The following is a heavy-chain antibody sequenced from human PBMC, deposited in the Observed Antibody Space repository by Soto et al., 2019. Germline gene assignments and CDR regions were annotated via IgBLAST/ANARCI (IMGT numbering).Heavy chain of an antibody. V-gene: IGHV1-2*02. D-gene: IGHD3-22*01. CDR3: ARTSGRYYDSSGYLGY. J-gene: IGHJ4*02. Sequence: ASVKVSCKASGYTFTGYYMHWVRQAPGQGLEGMGWINPNSGGTNYAQKFQGRVTMTRDTSISTAYMELSRLRSDDTAVYYCARTSGRYYDSSGYLGYWGQGTLVTVSS. CDR2: INPNSGGT. CDR1: GYTFTGYY.